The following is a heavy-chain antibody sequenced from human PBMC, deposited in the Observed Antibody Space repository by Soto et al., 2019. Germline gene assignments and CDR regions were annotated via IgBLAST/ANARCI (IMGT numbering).Heavy chain of an antibody. CDR2: INHSGST. Sequence: QVQLQQWGAGLLKPSETLSLTCAVYGGSFSGYYWSWIRQPPGKGLEWIGEINHSGSTNYNPSLKSRVTISVDTSKNQFSLKLSSVTAADTAVYYCAREPYDYIWGSYRPYYFDYWGRGTLVTVSS. J-gene: IGHJ4*02. CDR3: AREPYDYIWGSYRPYYFDY. D-gene: IGHD3-16*02. V-gene: IGHV4-34*01. CDR1: GGSFSGYY.